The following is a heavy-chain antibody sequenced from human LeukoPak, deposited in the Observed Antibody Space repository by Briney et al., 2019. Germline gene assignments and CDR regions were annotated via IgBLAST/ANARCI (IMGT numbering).Heavy chain of an antibody. V-gene: IGHV3-7*03. Sequence: PGGSLRLSCAASGFTFSTSWMSWVRQVPGKGLEWVANIKKDGSETYYVDSVKGRFTISRDNAKNSLYLQMNSLRAEDTAMYYCARGRCSGTTYYFDYWGQGTLVTVSS. CDR1: GFTFSTSW. D-gene: IGHD6-25*01. CDR3: ARGRCSGTTYYFDY. CDR2: IKKDGSET. J-gene: IGHJ4*02.